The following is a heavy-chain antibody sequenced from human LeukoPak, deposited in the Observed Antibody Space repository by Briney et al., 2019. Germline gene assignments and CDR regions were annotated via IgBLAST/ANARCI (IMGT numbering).Heavy chain of an antibody. D-gene: IGHD3-16*01. CDR2: INSEGSST. CDR1: GFTFSSYW. J-gene: IGHJ4*02. Sequence: PGGSLRLSCAASGFTFSSYWMHWVRQAPGKGLVWVSRINSEGSSTSYADSVKGRFTISRDNAKNTLYLQMNSLRAEDTAVYYCARDGGGGDYGYWGQGTLVTVSS. CDR3: ARDGGGGDYGY. V-gene: IGHV3-74*01.